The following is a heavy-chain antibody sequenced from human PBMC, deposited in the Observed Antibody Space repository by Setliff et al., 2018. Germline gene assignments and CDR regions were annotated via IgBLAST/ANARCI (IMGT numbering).Heavy chain of an antibody. Sequence: ASVKVSCKASGYTFISYDISWVRQAPGQGLEWMGWISIDDDKTKYAQKFQGRVTMTADTSTSTAYMELRSLRSDDTAVYYCARGEAVAGTVWSVWGQGTTVTVSS. CDR3: ARGEAVAGTVWSV. CDR1: GYTFISYD. V-gene: IGHV1-18*01. J-gene: IGHJ6*02. D-gene: IGHD6-19*01. CDR2: ISIDDDKT.